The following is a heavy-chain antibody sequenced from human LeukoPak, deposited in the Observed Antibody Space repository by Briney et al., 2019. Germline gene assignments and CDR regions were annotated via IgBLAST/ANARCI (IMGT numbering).Heavy chain of an antibody. Sequence: PGESLQISCKDSGNKFTNYWIGWVRQMPGKGLEWMGIIYPGDSETRYSPSFQGQVTISADKSINTAYLQWSSLKASDTAMYYCARGSGWYFDYWGQGTLVTVSS. J-gene: IGHJ4*02. CDR3: ARGSGWYFDY. CDR2: IYPGDSET. D-gene: IGHD2-15*01. V-gene: IGHV5-51*01. CDR1: GNKFTNYW.